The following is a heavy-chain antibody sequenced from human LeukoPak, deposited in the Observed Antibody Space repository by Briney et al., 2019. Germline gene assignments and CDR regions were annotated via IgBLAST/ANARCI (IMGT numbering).Heavy chain of an antibody. D-gene: IGHD6-19*01. CDR2: ISSSGRNI. CDR3: AKDARRSSGWWFFDH. J-gene: IGHJ4*02. V-gene: IGHV3-48*03. Sequence: GGSLRLSCAASGFTFSNYEFNWVRQAPGKGLEWVSYISSSGRNIYYADSVKGRFTLSRDNSKNTLYLQMNSLRAEDTAVYYCAKDARRSSGWWFFDHWGQGTLVTVSS. CDR1: GFTFSNYE.